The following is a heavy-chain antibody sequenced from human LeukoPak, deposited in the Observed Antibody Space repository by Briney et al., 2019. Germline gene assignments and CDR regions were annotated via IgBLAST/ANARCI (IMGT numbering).Heavy chain of an antibody. J-gene: IGHJ5*02. CDR3: ARENKKGYCSSTSCQIGWFDP. D-gene: IGHD2-2*01. CDR1: GGSISSSSYY. Sequence: PSETLSLTCTVSGGSISSSSYYWGWIRQPPGKGLEWIGYIYHSGSTYYNPSLKSRVTISVDRSKNQFSLKLSSVTAADTAVYYCARENKKGYCSSTSCQIGWFDPWGQGTLVTVSS. V-gene: IGHV4-30-2*01. CDR2: IYHSGST.